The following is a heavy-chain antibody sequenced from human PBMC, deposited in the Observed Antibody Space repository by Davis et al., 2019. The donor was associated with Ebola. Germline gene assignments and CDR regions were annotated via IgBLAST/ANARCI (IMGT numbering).Heavy chain of an antibody. Sequence: SETLSLTCAVSGGSITSSNWWSWVRQPPGKGLEWIWAIYHSGSNNYHPSLKSRVTTSVDKSKNQFSLKLSSVTAADTAVYYCASIPMEQQLVHYYYGMDVWGQGTTVTVSS. D-gene: IGHD6-13*01. J-gene: IGHJ6*02. CDR1: GGSITSSNW. CDR3: ASIPMEQQLVHYYYGMDV. V-gene: IGHV4-4*02. CDR2: IYHSGSN.